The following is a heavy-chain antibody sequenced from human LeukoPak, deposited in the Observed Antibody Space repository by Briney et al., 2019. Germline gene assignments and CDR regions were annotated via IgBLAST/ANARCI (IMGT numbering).Heavy chain of an antibody. J-gene: IGHJ4*02. Sequence: GGSLRLSCAASGFTFSSYAMHWVRQAPGKGLEWVAVISYDGSNKYYADSVKGRFTISRDNSKNTLYLQTNSLRAEDTAVYYCARDAHYYDSSGSEDYWGQGTLVTVSS. V-gene: IGHV3-30*04. CDR2: ISYDGSNK. CDR3: ARDAHYYDSSGSEDY. CDR1: GFTFSSYA. D-gene: IGHD3-22*01.